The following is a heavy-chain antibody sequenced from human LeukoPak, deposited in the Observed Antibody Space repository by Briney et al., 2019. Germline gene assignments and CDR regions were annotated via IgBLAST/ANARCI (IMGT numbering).Heavy chain of an antibody. D-gene: IGHD3-3*01. CDR1: GFTFSSYG. J-gene: IGHJ5*02. CDR2: ISYDGSNK. V-gene: IGHV3-30*03. Sequence: PGGSLRLSCAASGFTFSSYGMHWVRQAPGKGLEWVAVISYDGSNKYYADSVKGRFTISRDNSKNTLYLQMNSLRAEDTAVYYCAREAITIFGVVRTQTTYGPHRFDPWGQGTLVTVSS. CDR3: AREAITIFGVVRTQTTYGPHRFDP.